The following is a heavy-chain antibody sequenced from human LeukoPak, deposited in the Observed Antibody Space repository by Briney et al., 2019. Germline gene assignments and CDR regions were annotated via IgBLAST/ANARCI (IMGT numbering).Heavy chain of an antibody. Sequence: ASVKLSCKTSGYTFTDYYVHWVRQAPGQGLEWMGWVNPNSGVTNYAQKFQGRVTMPTDTSISTAYMELSRLKSDDTAIYYCARLAVVGAFDIWGQGTMVTVSS. CDR3: ARLAVVGAFDI. CDR1: GYTFTDYY. CDR2: VNPNSGVT. V-gene: IGHV1-2*02. J-gene: IGHJ3*02. D-gene: IGHD6-19*01.